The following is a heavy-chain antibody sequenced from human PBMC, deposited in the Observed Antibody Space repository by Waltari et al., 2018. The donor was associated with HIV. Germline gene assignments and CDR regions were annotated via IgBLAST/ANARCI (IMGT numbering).Heavy chain of an antibody. Sequence: EVQLVQSGAEVKKPGESLRISCKGSGYSFTSYWISWVRQMPGKGLEWMGRIDPSDSYTNYSPSFQGHVTISADKSISTAYLQWSSLKASDTAMYYCARDVDTANGPSRSYYYGMDVWGQGTTVTVSS. CDR3: ARDVDTANGPSRSYYYGMDV. J-gene: IGHJ6*02. CDR2: IDPSDSYT. D-gene: IGHD5-18*01. CDR1: GYSFTSYW. V-gene: IGHV5-10-1*01.